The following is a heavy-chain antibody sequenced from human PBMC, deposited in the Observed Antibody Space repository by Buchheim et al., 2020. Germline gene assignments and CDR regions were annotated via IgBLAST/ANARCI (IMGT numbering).Heavy chain of an antibody. D-gene: IGHD4-17*01. CDR1: GGSISSYY. CDR2: IYYSGST. CDR3: ARAGIVDGDYGYYGMDV. V-gene: IGHV4-59*01. J-gene: IGHJ6*02. Sequence: QVQLQESGPGLVKPSETLSLTCTVSGGSISSYYWSWIRQPPGKGLEWIGYIYYSGSTNYNPSLKSRVTISVDTSKNQFSLKLSSVTAADTAVYYCARAGIVDGDYGYYGMDVWGQGIT.